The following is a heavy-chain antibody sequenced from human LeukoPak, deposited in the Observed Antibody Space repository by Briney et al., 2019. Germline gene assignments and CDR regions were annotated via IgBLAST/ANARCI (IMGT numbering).Heavy chain of an antibody. CDR3: ASSVVPAAPYYMDV. Sequence: GGSLRLSCAVSGFTVSSNYMSWVRQAPGKGLEWVSVIYSGGSTYYADSVKGRFTISRDNSKNTLYLQMNSLRAEDTAVYYCASSVVPAAPYYMDVWGKGTTVTVSS. D-gene: IGHD2-2*01. J-gene: IGHJ6*03. CDR1: GFTVSSNY. CDR2: IYSGGST. V-gene: IGHV3-53*01.